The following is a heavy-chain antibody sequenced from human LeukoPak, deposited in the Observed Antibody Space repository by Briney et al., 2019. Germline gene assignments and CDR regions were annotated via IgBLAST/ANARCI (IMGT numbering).Heavy chain of an antibody. D-gene: IGHD6-13*01. CDR3: ARAMIGSSWYLDY. J-gene: IGHJ4*02. V-gene: IGHV4-39*01. CDR1: GGSISSSSYY. CDR2: IYYSGST. Sequence: SETLSLTCTVSGGSISSSSYYWGWIRQPPGKGLEWIGSIYYSGSTYYNPSLKSRVTISVDTSKNQFSLKLSSVTAADTAVYYCARAMIGSSWYLDYWGQGTLVTVSS.